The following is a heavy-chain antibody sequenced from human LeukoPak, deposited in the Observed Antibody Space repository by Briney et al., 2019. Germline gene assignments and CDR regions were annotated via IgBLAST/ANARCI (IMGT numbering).Heavy chain of an antibody. Sequence: GRSLRLSCAASGFTFDDYGMSWVRQAPGKGLEWVSGINWNGGSTGYADSVKGRFTISRDNAKNSLYLQMNSLRAEDTALYYCARDSTGYYYVSWFDPWGQGTLVTVSS. V-gene: IGHV3-20*04. CDR3: ARDSTGYYYVSWFDP. CDR1: GFTFDDYG. D-gene: IGHD3-22*01. J-gene: IGHJ5*02. CDR2: INWNGGST.